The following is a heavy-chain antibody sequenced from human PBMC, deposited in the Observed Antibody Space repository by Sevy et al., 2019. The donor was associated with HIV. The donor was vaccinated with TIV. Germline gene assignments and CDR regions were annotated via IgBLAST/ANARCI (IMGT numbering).Heavy chain of an antibody. Sequence: GGSLRLSCAASGFSFSTYAMHWVRQAPGKGLEWVAVISYDGSNTYYADSVKGRFTISRDISKNTRFLQMNSLGTEDTAVYYCARDASRSTLIEMPRLDYWGQGTLVTVSS. D-gene: IGHD3-22*01. V-gene: IGHV3-30-3*01. CDR2: ISYDGSNT. J-gene: IGHJ4*02. CDR3: ARDASRSTLIEMPRLDY. CDR1: GFSFSTYA.